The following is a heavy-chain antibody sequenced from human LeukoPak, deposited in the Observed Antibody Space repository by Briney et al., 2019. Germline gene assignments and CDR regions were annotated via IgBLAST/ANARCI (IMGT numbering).Heavy chain of an antibody. CDR1: GGTFSSYA. D-gene: IGHD6-6*01. CDR3: ARGDSSSSWVYFDY. CDR2: IIPIFGTA. J-gene: IGHJ4*02. Sequence: SVKVSCKASGGTFSSYAISWVRQAPGQGLEWMGGIIPIFGTANYAQKFQGRVTITTDESTSTAYMELSGLRSEDTAVYYCARGDSSSSWVYFDYWGQGTLVTVSS. V-gene: IGHV1-69*05.